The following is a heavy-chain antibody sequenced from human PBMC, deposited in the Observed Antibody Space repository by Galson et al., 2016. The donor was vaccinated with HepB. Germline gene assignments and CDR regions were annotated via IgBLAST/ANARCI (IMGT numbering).Heavy chain of an antibody. Sequence: SLRLSCAASGFSFNLYSMNWVRQAPGKGLEWVSSISRSNSFIYYAESVRGRFTISRDNTKRLLFLQMNNLRAEDTAVYYCARVVGHYGDYVPYYYYYSGMDVWGQGTTVTVSS. CDR1: GFSFNLYS. CDR3: ARVVGHYGDYVPYYYYYSGMDV. V-gene: IGHV3-21*01. D-gene: IGHD4-17*01. J-gene: IGHJ6*02. CDR2: ISRSNSFI.